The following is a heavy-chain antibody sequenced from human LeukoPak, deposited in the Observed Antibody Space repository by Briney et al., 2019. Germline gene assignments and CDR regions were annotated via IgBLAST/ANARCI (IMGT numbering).Heavy chain of an antibody. CDR1: GFTFSSYW. V-gene: IGHV3-7*03. D-gene: IGHD2-2*01. CDR3: AREPYCSSTSCDYDY. Sequence: GGSLRLSCAASGFTFSSYWMSWVRQAPGKGLEWVANIKQDGSEKYYVDSVKGRFTISRDNAKNSLYLQMNSLRAEDTAVYYCAREPYCSSTSCDYDYWGQGTLVTVSS. CDR2: IKQDGSEK. J-gene: IGHJ4*02.